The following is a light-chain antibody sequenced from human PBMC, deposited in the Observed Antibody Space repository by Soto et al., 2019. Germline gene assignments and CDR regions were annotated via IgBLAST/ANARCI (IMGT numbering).Light chain of an antibody. CDR2: ATS. V-gene: IGKV1-27*01. Sequence: DVQMTQSPSSLSAFVGDRVTITCRASQGIAPYLAWFQQKPGKVPKLLIYATSTLQSGVPSRFSGSGSGTAFTLTINSLQPEDVGTYYCQKYNSDPLTFGGGTKVEIK. CDR1: QGIAPY. CDR3: QKYNSDPLT. J-gene: IGKJ4*01.